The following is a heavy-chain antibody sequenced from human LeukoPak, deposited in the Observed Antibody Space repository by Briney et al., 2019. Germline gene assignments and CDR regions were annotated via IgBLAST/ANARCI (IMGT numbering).Heavy chain of an antibody. CDR3: ARVSNYDFWSGLPHESDYYYYHMDV. V-gene: IGHV3-30*03. Sequence: PGRSLRLSCAASGFTFSSYGMHWVRQAPGKGLEWVAVISYDGSNKYYADSVKGRFTISRDNAKNSLYLQMNSLRAEDTALYHCARVSNYDFWSGLPHESDYYYYHMDVWGKGTTVTVSS. J-gene: IGHJ6*03. CDR2: ISYDGSNK. CDR1: GFTFSSYG. D-gene: IGHD3-3*01.